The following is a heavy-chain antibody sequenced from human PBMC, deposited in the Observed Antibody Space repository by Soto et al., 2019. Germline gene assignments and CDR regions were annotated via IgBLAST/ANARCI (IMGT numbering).Heavy chain of an antibody. CDR1: AGTFISYA. CDR2: IIPICGTA. D-gene: IGHD2-8*01. Sequence: VMVPCKASAGTFISYATSWVRQPPGQGLEWMGGIIPICGTANYAQKFQDRVTIIADKSSSTAYMEQSNLRSEDAAVDYYASLRYCTNGVCHYAFDIWGQGTMVTVSS. V-gene: IGHV1-69*13. CDR3: ASLRYCTNGVCHYAFDI. J-gene: IGHJ3*02.